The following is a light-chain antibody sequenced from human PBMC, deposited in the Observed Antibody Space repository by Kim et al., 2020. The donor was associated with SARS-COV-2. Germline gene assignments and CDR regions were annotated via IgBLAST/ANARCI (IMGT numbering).Light chain of an antibody. CDR1: SLRHYY. CDR2: GKN. CDR3: QSRDSSGKVV. V-gene: IGLV3-19*01. J-gene: IGLJ2*01. Sequence: SSELTQDPAVSVALGQTVSITCQGDSLRHYYVSWYQRRPGQAPILVIYGKNNRPSGIPDRLSGSTSGNTASLTITGAQAEDETDYYCQSRDSSGKVVFGGGTKLTFL.